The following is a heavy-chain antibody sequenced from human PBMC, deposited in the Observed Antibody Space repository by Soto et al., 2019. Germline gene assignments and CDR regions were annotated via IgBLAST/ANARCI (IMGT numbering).Heavy chain of an antibody. CDR2: IYWDDDK. Sequence: SVLKLVNHTHIFTLTCTFSGFSISTNGVGVGWIRQPPGKALEWLALIYWDDDKRYSPSLKSRLTITKDTSKNQVVLTMTNMGPVDTSTYYCAHRDSSSWTIDPWGQGTLVTVSS. CDR1: GFSISTNGVG. CDR3: AHRDSSSWTIDP. D-gene: IGHD6-13*01. J-gene: IGHJ5*02. V-gene: IGHV2-5*02.